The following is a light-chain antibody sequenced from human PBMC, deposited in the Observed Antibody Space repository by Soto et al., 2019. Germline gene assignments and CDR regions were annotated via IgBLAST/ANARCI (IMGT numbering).Light chain of an antibody. Sequence: EIVLTQSPGTLSLSPGERATLSCRASQTVINTYLAWYQQKSGKAPKFLIYGASNRATGIPDRFSGSGSGTDFTLTISRLEPEDFAVYYCQQYGTLPPTFGGGTKVEI. CDR2: GAS. CDR3: QQYGTLPPT. J-gene: IGKJ4*01. V-gene: IGKV3-20*01. CDR1: QTVINTY.